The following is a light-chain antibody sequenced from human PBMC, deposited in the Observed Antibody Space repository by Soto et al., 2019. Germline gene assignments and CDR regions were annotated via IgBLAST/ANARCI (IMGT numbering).Light chain of an antibody. CDR3: SSYTSSSTYV. CDR2: DVS. CDR1: SSDVGGYNY. Sequence: QSVLTQPASVSGSPVQSITISCTGTSSDVGGYNYVSWYQQHPGKAPKLMIYDVSNRPSGVSNRLSGSKSGNTASLTISGLQAEDEADYYCSSYTSSSTYVFGTGNKVTVL. V-gene: IGLV2-14*03. J-gene: IGLJ1*01.